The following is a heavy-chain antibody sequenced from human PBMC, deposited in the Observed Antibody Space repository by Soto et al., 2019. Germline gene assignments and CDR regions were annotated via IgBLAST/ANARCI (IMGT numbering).Heavy chain of an antibody. V-gene: IGHV4-30-2*01. CDR1: GGSISSGGYS. D-gene: IGHD4-17*01. J-gene: IGHJ4*02. CDR2: IYHSGST. Sequence: QLQLQESGSGLVKPSQTLSLTCAVSGGSISSGGYSWSWIRQPPGKGLEWIGYIYHSGSTYYNPSLNSRVTVSVDRSKNQFSLKLSSGPAADTAVYYCARSYGHYVADYWGQGTLVSVSS. CDR3: ARSYGHYVADY.